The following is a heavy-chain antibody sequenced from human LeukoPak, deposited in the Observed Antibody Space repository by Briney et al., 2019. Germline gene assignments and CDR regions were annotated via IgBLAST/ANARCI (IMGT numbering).Heavy chain of an antibody. J-gene: IGHJ4*02. D-gene: IGHD5-18*01. Sequence: GGSLRLSCAASGFTFSSYAMSWVRQAPRKGLEWVSSISGGGGSTYYAASVKGRLTISRDNSKNTLYLQMNSLRAEDTAVYYCAKDMVQLMYYFDYWGQGTLVTVSS. CDR2: ISGGGGST. CDR3: AKDMVQLMYYFDY. V-gene: IGHV3-23*01. CDR1: GFTFSSYA.